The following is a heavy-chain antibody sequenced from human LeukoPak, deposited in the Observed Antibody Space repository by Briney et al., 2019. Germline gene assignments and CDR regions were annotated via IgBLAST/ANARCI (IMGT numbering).Heavy chain of an antibody. D-gene: IGHD2-15*01. J-gene: IGHJ5*02. CDR2: IYTSGST. CDR3: ARRQVGLRRDLWFDP. V-gene: IGHV4-61*02. Sequence: PSETLSLTCTVSGGCISSGSYYWSWIRQPAGKGLEWIGRIYTSGSTNYNPSLKSRVTISVDTSKNQFSLKLSSVTAADTAVYYCARRQVGLRRDLWFDPWGQGTLVTVSS. CDR1: GGCISSGSYY.